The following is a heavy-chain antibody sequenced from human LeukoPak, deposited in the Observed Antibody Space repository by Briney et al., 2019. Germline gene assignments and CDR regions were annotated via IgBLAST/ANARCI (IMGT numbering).Heavy chain of an antibody. CDR1: GFTFSSYA. J-gene: IGHJ3*02. D-gene: IGHD3-9*01. V-gene: IGHV3-23*01. Sequence: GGSLRLSCAASGFTFSSYAMSWVRQAPWKGLEWVSAISGSGGSTYYADSVKGRFTISRDNSKNTLYLQMNSLRAEDTAVYYCAKGVWATILTNDAFDIWGQGTMVTVSS. CDR2: ISGSGGST. CDR3: AKGVWATILTNDAFDI.